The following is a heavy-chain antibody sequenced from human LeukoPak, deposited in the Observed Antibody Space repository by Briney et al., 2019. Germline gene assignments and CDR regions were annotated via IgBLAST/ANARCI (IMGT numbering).Heavy chain of an antibody. Sequence: GGSLRLSCALSGFTPIHYWMTWVRQAPGKGLEWVANINQDGSETFYVDSVKGRFTISRDNAKNTLYLQMNSLRAEDTAVYYCAKSLAAAGNYWGQGTLVTVSS. CDR2: INQDGSET. CDR3: AKSLAAAGNY. CDR1: GFTPIHYW. D-gene: IGHD6-13*01. J-gene: IGHJ4*02. V-gene: IGHV3-7*03.